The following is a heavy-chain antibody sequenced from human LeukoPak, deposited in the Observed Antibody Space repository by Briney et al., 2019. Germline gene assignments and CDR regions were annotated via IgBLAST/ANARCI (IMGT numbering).Heavy chain of an antibody. CDR1: GGTFSSYA. D-gene: IGHD1-26*01. V-gene: IGHV1-69*01. CDR2: IIPIFGTA. CDR3: ARDMGARPYDAFDI. J-gene: IGHJ3*02. Sequence: SVKVSCKASGGTFSSYAISWVRQAPGQGLEWMGGIIPIFGTANYAQKFQGRVTITADESASTAYMELSSLRSEDTAVYYCARDMGARPYDAFDIWGQGTMVTVSS.